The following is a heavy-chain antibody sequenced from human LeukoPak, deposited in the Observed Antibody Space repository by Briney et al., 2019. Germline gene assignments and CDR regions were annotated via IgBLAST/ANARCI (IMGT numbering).Heavy chain of an antibody. V-gene: IGHV1-18*01. Sequence: GASVKASCKASGYTFTSYGISWVRQAPGQGLESMGWINAYNGNTNYAQHLQGRVTMTTDTSTSTAYMELRSLRSDDTAVYYCARVSVPQPPDYWGQGTVVIVSS. CDR2: INAYNGNT. J-gene: IGHJ4*02. CDR3: ARVSVPQPPDY. CDR1: GYTFTSYG.